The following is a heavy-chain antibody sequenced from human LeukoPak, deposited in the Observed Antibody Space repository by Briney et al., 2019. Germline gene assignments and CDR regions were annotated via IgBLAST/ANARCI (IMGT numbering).Heavy chain of an antibody. Sequence: GASVKVSCKASGGTFSSYAISWVRQAPGQGIEWMGGIIPIFGTANYAQKFQGRVTITADESTSTAYMELSSLRSEDTAVYYCARDRDGDSSGYYYYRGQGTLVTVSS. D-gene: IGHD3-22*01. CDR2: IIPIFGTA. CDR1: GGTFSSYA. V-gene: IGHV1-69*13. J-gene: IGHJ4*02. CDR3: ARDRDGDSSGYYYY.